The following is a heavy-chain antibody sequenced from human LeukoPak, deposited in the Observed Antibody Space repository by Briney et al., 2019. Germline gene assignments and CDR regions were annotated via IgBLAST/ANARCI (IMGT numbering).Heavy chain of an antibody. CDR3: AREDKGGVEY. J-gene: IGHJ4*02. V-gene: IGHV3-20*03. Sequence: YWNGGSTGYADSMKGRFTISRDNAKNCLYLQMNSLRADDTALYYCAREDKGGVEYWGKGTLVTVSS. CDR2: YWNGGST. D-gene: IGHD3-16*01.